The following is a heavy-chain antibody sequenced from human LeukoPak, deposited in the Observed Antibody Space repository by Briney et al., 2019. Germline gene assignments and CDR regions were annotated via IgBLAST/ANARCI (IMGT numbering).Heavy chain of an antibody. CDR1: GGSISSGGYS. V-gene: IGHV4-30-2*01. CDR2: IYHSGST. Sequence: PSETLSLTCAVSGGSISSGGYSWSWIRQPPGKGLEWIGYIYHSGSTYYIPSLKSRVTISVDKSKNQFSLKLSSVTAADTAVYYCARSKGGGYYGMDVWGQGTTVTVSS. D-gene: IGHD4-23*01. CDR3: ARSKGGGYYGMDV. J-gene: IGHJ6*02.